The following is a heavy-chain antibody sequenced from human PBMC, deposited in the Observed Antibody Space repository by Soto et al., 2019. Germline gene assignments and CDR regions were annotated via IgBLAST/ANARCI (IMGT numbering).Heavy chain of an antibody. D-gene: IGHD3-3*01. Sequence: QVQLQESGPGLVKPSQTLSLTCTVSGGSISSGGYYWSWIRQHPGKGLEWIGYIYYSGSTYYNPSLKSRVTISVDTSKNQFSLELSSVTAADTAVYYCASRNHYDFWSGYYVHDAFDIWGQGTMVTVSS. CDR2: IYYSGST. J-gene: IGHJ3*02. CDR3: ASRNHYDFWSGYYVHDAFDI. CDR1: GGSISSGGYY. V-gene: IGHV4-31*03.